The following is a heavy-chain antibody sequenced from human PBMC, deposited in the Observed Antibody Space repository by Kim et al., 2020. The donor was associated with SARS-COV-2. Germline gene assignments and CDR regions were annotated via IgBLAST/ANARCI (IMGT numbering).Heavy chain of an antibody. CDR1: GFTFSSYG. V-gene: IGHV3-33*01. Sequence: GGSLRLSCAASGFTFSSYGMHWVRQAPGKGLEWVAVIWYDGSNKYYADSVKGRFTISRDNSKNTLYLQMNSLRAEDTAVYYCARGTDYEDAFDIWGQGTMVTVSS. CDR2: IWYDGSNK. CDR3: ARGTDYEDAFDI. D-gene: IGHD4-17*01. J-gene: IGHJ3*02.